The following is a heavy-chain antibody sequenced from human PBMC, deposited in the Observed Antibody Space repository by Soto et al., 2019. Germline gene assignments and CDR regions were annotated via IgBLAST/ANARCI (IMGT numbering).Heavy chain of an antibody. CDR1: GGSISSSNW. CDR2: IYHSGST. Sequence: SETLSLTCAVSGGSISSSNWWSWVRQPPGKGLEWIGEIYHSGSTSYNPSLKSRVTISVDKSKNQFSLKLSSVTAADTAVYYWGRGGGGGEGYVRDVGGKGPRSPVSS. D-gene: IGHD3-16*01. V-gene: IGHV4-4*02. J-gene: IGHJ6*04. CDR3: GRGGGGGEGYVRDV.